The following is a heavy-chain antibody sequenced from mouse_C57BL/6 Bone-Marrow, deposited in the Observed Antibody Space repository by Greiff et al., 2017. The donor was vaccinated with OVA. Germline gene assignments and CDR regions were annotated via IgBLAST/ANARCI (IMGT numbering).Heavy chain of an antibody. CDR1: GYTFTDYY. CDR3: ARSDITTVVADY. Sequence: VQLQESGAELVRPGASVKLSCKASGYTFTDYYINWVKQRPGQGLEWIARIYPGSGNTYYNEKFKGKATLTAEKSSSTAYMQLSSLTSEDSAVYFCARSDITTVVADYWGQGTTLTVSS. D-gene: IGHD1-1*01. CDR2: IYPGSGNT. J-gene: IGHJ2*01. V-gene: IGHV1-76*01.